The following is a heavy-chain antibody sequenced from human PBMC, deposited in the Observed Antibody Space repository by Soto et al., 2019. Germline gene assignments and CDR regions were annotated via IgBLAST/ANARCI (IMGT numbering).Heavy chain of an antibody. CDR3: AKDRMGAGIRGYFDY. Sequence: QVQLVESGGGVVQPGESLRLSCAGSGFTFSSYGMDWVRQAPGKGLEWVAVISYDGSNKYYVDSVKGRFIISRDNSKNTLYLQMNSLRAEDTAVYYCAKDRMGAGIRGYFDYWGQGMLVTVSS. J-gene: IGHJ4*02. D-gene: IGHD3-10*01. V-gene: IGHV3-30*18. CDR2: ISYDGSNK. CDR1: GFTFSSYG.